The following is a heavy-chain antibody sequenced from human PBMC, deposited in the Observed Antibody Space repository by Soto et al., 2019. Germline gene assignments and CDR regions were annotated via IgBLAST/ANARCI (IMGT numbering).Heavy chain of an antibody. CDR2: SYSSGST. CDR1: GGSISFYY. Sequence: QVQLQESGPGLVKPSETLSLTCTVSGGSISFYYWSWIRQPPGKGLEWIAYSYSSGSTNYNRSLKSRVTISVDTSKNQLSLKLSYVTAADTAVYYCAREGYSSRWNPIDYWGQGTQVTVSS. D-gene: IGHD6-13*01. CDR3: AREGYSSRWNPIDY. J-gene: IGHJ4*02. V-gene: IGHV4-59*01.